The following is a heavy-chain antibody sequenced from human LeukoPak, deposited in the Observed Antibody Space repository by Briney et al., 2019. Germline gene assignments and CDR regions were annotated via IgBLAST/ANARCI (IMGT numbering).Heavy chain of an antibody. CDR2: INPSGGGT. J-gene: IGHJ4*02. V-gene: IGHV1-46*01. CDR1: GYIFTSYY. CDR3: ARVGVTAATADY. D-gene: IGHD6-25*01. Sequence: VASVKVSCKASGYIFTSYYIHWVRQAPGQGLEWMGIINPSGGGTSYAQKFQGRVTMTRDMSTSTVYMEVSSLRSEDTAVYFCARVGVTAATADYWGQGTLVTVSS.